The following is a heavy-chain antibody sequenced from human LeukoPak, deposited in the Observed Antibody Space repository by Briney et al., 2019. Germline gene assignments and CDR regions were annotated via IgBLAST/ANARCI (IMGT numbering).Heavy chain of an antibody. Sequence: ASVTVSCKASGYTFTGYFMHWVRQAPGQGLEWMGWINPNSGDTNYAQKFQGRVTLTRDTSISTAYMELSSLRYDDTAVYYCASRGGSGKYDFDFWGQGTQVTVSS. J-gene: IGHJ4*02. CDR3: ASRGGSGKYDFDF. CDR1: GYTFTGYF. CDR2: INPNSGDT. V-gene: IGHV1-2*02. D-gene: IGHD3-10*01.